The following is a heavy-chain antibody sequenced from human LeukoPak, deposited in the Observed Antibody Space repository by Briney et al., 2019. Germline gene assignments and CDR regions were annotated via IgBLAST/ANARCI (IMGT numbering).Heavy chain of an antibody. CDR1: GFIFSSYA. J-gene: IGHJ4*02. CDR2: ISGSGGST. Sequence: GGSLRLSCAASGFIFSSYAMSWVRQAPGKGLEWVSTISGSGGSTYYADSVKGRLTISRDNFENTLYLQVNSLRAEDTAVYYCAREGDRGIEVADYFDHWGQGTLVTVSS. CDR3: AREGDRGIEVADYFDH. D-gene: IGHD6-19*01. V-gene: IGHV3-23*01.